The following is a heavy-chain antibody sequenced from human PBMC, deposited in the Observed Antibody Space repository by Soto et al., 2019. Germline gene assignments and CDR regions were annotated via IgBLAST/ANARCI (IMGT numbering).Heavy chain of an antibody. CDR2: ISSSSSTI. J-gene: IGHJ6*02. CDR1: GFTFSSYS. D-gene: IGHD2-8*01. Sequence: GGSLRLSCAASGFTFSSYSMNWVRQAPGKGLEWVSYISSSSSTIYYADSVKGRFTISRDNAKNSLYLQMNSLRDEDTAVYYCARDLDYCTNGVCQDGMDVWGQGTTVTVSS. CDR3: ARDLDYCTNGVCQDGMDV. V-gene: IGHV3-48*02.